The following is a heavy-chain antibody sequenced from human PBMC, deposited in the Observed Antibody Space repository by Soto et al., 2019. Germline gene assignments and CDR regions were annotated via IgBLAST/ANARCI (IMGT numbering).Heavy chain of an antibody. J-gene: IGHJ5*02. CDR3: ARVKVGSYDWVDP. CDR1: GFTFSNYW. D-gene: IGHD3-16*01. V-gene: IGHV3-74*01. CDR2: INTDGSRA. Sequence: EVQLVESGGDLVQPGGSLRLSCAASGFTFSNYWMHWVRQAPGKGLMWVSRINTDGSRATYADSVQGRFGISRDNAKNTVYLQMNILRAEDTAVYYCARVKVGSYDWVDPWGQGTLVTVSS.